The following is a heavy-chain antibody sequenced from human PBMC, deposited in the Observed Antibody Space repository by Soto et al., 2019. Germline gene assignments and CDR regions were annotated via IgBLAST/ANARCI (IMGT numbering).Heavy chain of an antibody. J-gene: IGHJ5*02. Sequence: ASVKVSCKASGYTFTSYDINWVRQATGQGLEWMGWMNPNSGNTGYAQKFQGRVTMTRNTSISTAYMELSSLRSEDTAVYYCARGRIAAAARNWFDPWGQGTLVTVSS. CDR2: MNPNSGNT. D-gene: IGHD6-13*01. V-gene: IGHV1-8*01. CDR3: ARGRIAAAARNWFDP. CDR1: GYTFTSYD.